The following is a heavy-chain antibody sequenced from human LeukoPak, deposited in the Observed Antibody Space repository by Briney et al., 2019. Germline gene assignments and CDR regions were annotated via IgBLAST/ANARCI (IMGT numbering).Heavy chain of an antibody. V-gene: IGHV3-53*01. CDR2: IYSGGST. Sequence: PGGSLRLSCAASGFTVSSNYMSWVRQAPGKGLEWVSVIYSGGSTYYADSVKGRFTISRDNSKNTLYLQMNSLRAEDTAVYYCARSPLPLSSGYFDYWGQGTLVTVSS. D-gene: IGHD3-22*01. CDR1: GFTVSSNY. CDR3: ARSPLPLSSGYFDY. J-gene: IGHJ4*02.